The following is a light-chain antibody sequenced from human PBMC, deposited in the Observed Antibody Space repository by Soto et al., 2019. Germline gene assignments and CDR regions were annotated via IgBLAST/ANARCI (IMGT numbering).Light chain of an antibody. CDR2: SAY. CDR1: QGITNY. J-gene: IGKJ5*01. CDR3: QQLKSYPIT. Sequence: IQLGHSASSLSPSVRCICRITCRASQGITNYLAWYQQKPGKAPKLLIYSAYTLQSGVPSRFSGSGSGTDFTLTISSLQPEDFATYYCQQLKSYPITFGQGTRLEIK. V-gene: IGKV1-9*01.